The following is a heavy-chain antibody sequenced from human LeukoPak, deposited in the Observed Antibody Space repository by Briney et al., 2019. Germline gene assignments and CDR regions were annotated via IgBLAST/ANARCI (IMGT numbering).Heavy chain of an antibody. CDR2: IYTSGST. CDR1: GGSISSGSYY. D-gene: IGHD1-26*01. Sequence: SETLSLTCTVSGGSISSGSYYWSWIRQPAGKGLEWIGRIYTSGSTNYNPSLKSRVTISVDTSKNQFSLKLSSVTAADTAVYYCARSYSGSYYKYFDYWGQGTLVTVSS. CDR3: ARSYSGSYYKYFDY. J-gene: IGHJ4*02. V-gene: IGHV4-61*02.